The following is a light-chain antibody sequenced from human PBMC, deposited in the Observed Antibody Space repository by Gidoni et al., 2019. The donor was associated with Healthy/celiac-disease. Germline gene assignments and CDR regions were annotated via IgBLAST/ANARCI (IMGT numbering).Light chain of an antibody. J-gene: IGLJ2*01. Sequence: QSVLTQPPSVSGAPGQRVTISCTGSSSNIGAGYDVHWYQQLPGTAPTLLISGNSNRPSGVPDRFSGSKSGTSASLAITGLQAEDEADYYCQSYDSRVVFGGGTKLTVL. CDR1: SSNIGAGYD. CDR3: QSYDSRVV. V-gene: IGLV1-40*01. CDR2: GNS.